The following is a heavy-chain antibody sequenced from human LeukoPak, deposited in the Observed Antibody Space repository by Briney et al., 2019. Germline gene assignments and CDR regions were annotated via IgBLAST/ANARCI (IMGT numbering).Heavy chain of an antibody. CDR1: GYTFTSYG. CDR2: ISAYNGNT. J-gene: IGHJ3*02. V-gene: IGHV1-18*01. Sequence: ASVKVSCKASGYTFTSYGISWVRQAPGQGLQWMGWISAYNGNTNYAQKLQGRVTMTTDTSTSTAYMELRSLRSDDTAGYYCARYLISRWELPNDAFDIWGQGTMVTVSS. CDR3: ARYLISRWELPNDAFDI. D-gene: IGHD1-26*01.